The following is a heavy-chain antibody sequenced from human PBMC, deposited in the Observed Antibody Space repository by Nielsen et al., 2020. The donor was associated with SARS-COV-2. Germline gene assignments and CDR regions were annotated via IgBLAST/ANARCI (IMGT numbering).Heavy chain of an antibody. Sequence: GGSLRLSCKGSGYSFTSYWIGWVRQMPGKGLKWMGIIYPGDSDTRYSPSFQGQVTISADKSISTAYLQWSSLKASDTAMYYCARHRDDWISPYFDLWGRGTLVTVSS. D-gene: IGHD2-2*03. J-gene: IGHJ2*01. CDR3: ARHRDDWISPYFDL. CDR1: GYSFTSYW. CDR2: IYPGDSDT. V-gene: IGHV5-51*01.